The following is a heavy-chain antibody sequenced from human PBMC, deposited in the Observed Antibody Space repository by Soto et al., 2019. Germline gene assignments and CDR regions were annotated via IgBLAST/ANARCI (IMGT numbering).Heavy chain of an antibody. J-gene: IGHJ5*02. CDR2: IKFDGSEK. Sequence: GGSLRLSCAASGFDFSVYWMSWVRQAPGKGPEWVANIKFDGSEKQYVDSVKGRFTISRDNARNSVFLQMNSLRAGDTAVYYCVKEGGYCSSATCYSPRNHYFDAWGQGTLVTVSS. V-gene: IGHV3-7*03. D-gene: IGHD2-2*01. CDR3: VKEGGYCSSATCYSPRNHYFDA. CDR1: GFDFSVYW.